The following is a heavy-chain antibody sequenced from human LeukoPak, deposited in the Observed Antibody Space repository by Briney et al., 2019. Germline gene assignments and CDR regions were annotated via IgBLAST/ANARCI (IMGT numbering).Heavy chain of an antibody. V-gene: IGHV3-48*03. CDR2: ISSSGSTI. Sequence: GGSLRLSRAASGFTFSSYEMNWVRQAPGKGLEWVSYISSSGSTIYYADSVKGRFTISRDNAKNSLYLQMNSLRAEDTAVYYCARDEAPPDYYDSSGYYPFDYWGQGTLVTVS. D-gene: IGHD3-22*01. CDR1: GFTFSSYE. J-gene: IGHJ4*02. CDR3: ARDEAPPDYYDSSGYYPFDY.